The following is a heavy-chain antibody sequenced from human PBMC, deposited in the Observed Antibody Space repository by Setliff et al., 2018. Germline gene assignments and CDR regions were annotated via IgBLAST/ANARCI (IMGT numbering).Heavy chain of an antibody. J-gene: IGHJ5*01. CDR1: GGSISSYS. CDR3: ARARYCSGGRCYWTWLDS. V-gene: IGHV4-4*08. CDR2: LYTSGST. Sequence: PSETLSLTCNVSGGSISSYSWSWIRQPPGKRLEYIGFLYTSGSTNYNPSLKSRVTTSIDTSKNQFSLKLSSVTAADTAVYYCARARYCSGGRCYWTWLDSWAQGTLVTVSS. D-gene: IGHD2-15*01.